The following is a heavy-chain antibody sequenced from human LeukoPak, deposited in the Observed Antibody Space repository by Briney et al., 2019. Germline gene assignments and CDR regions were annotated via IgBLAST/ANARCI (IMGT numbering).Heavy chain of an antibody. J-gene: IGHJ4*02. Sequence: SETLSLTCTVSGGSISGWYWSWIRQPPGKGLEWIGYIYGSGYTNYNPSLKSRVTISVDTSKNQFSLKLSSVTAADTAVYYCARGGTDSSGYYYGGTDFDYWGQGTLVTVSS. D-gene: IGHD3-22*01. V-gene: IGHV4-59*08. CDR2: IYGSGYT. CDR3: ARGGTDSSGYYYGGTDFDY. CDR1: GGSISGWY.